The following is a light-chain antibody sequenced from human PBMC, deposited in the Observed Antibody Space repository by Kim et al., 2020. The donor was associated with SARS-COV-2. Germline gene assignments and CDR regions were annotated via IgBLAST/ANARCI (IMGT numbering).Light chain of an antibody. V-gene: IGKV1-5*03. CDR1: QSISSR. Sequence: DIQMTQSPSTLSASVGDRVTITCRASQSISSRLAWYQQKPGKAPKLLIYKASSLESGVPSRLSGSGSGTEFTLTISSLQPDDFATYYCQEYNSYWTFGQGTKVDIK. CDR3: QEYNSYWT. J-gene: IGKJ1*01. CDR2: KAS.